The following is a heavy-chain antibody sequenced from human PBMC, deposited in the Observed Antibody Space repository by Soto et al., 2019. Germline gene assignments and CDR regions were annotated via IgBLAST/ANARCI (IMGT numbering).Heavy chain of an antibody. J-gene: IGHJ5*01. CDR3: ARVAVSSSPYSSILSSPLDS. CDR1: VGTFSSYA. D-gene: IGHD2-21*01. V-gene: IGHV1-69*13. Sequence: GXSVKVSCKASVGTFSSYAISWVRQAPGQGLEWMGGIIPIFGTANYAQKFQGRVTITADESTSTAYMELSSLRSEYTAVYYCARVAVSSSPYSSILSSPLDSSGQGTLVTVSS. CDR2: IIPIFGTA.